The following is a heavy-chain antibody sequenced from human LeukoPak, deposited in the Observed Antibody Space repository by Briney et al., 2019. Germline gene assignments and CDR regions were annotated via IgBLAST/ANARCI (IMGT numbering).Heavy chain of an antibody. D-gene: IGHD1-7*01. V-gene: IGHV4-38-2*02. CDR1: GYSITSAYY. CDR3: ARGYRYNWNYVRRSAFDI. Sequence: PSETLSLTCTVSGYSITSAYYWGWIRQPPGKGLEWIGEINHSGSTNYNPSLKSRVTISVDTSKNQFSLKLSSVTAADTAVYYCARGYRYNWNYVRRSAFDIWGQGTMVTVSS. CDR2: INHSGST. J-gene: IGHJ3*02.